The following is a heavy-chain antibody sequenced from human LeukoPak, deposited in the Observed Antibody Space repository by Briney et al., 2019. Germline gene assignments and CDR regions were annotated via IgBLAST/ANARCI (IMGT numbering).Heavy chain of an antibody. CDR3: ARGGLGYYYDIGDY. CDR1: GYTFTGYY. J-gene: IGHJ4*02. CDR2: MNPNSGNT. Sequence: GASVKVSCKASGYTFTGYYMHWVRQAPGQGLEWMGWMNPNSGNTGYAQKFQGRVTMTRNTSISTAYMELSSLRSEDTAVYYCARGGLGYYYDIGDYWGQGTLVTVSS. V-gene: IGHV1-8*02. D-gene: IGHD3-22*01.